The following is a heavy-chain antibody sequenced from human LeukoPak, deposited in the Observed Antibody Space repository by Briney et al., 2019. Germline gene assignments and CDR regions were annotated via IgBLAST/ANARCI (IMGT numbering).Heavy chain of an antibody. Sequence: SETLSLTCAVYGGSFSGYYWSWIRQPPGKGLEWIGYIYYSGSTNYNPSLKSRVTISVDTSKNQFSLKLSSVTAADTAVYYCARGEWLEENNWFDPWGQGTLDTVSS. CDR1: GGSFSGYY. V-gene: IGHV4-59*01. CDR3: ARGEWLEENNWFDP. CDR2: IYYSGST. J-gene: IGHJ5*02. D-gene: IGHD6-19*01.